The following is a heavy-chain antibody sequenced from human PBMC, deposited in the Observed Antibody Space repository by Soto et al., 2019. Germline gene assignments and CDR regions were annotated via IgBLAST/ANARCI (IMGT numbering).Heavy chain of an antibody. CDR1: GGSISSGGYY. V-gene: IGHV4-31*03. Sequence: SETLSLTCTVSGGSISSGGYYWSWIRQHPGKGLEWIGYIYYSGSTYYNPSLKSRVTISVDTSKNQFSLKLSSVTAADTAVYYCAREGTAMVTGRATGFSDYWGQGTLVTVSS. J-gene: IGHJ4*02. D-gene: IGHD5-18*01. CDR2: IYYSGST. CDR3: AREGTAMVTGRATGFSDY.